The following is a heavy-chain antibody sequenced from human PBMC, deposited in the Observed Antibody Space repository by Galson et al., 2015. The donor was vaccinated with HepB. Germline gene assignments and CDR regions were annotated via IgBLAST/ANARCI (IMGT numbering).Heavy chain of an antibody. D-gene: IGHD3-22*01. V-gene: IGHV1-2*06. CDR1: GYTFTGYY. Sequence: SVKVSCKASGYTFTGYYMHWVRQAPGQGLEWMGRINPNSGGTNYAQKFQGRVTMTRDTSISTAYMELSRLRSDDTAVYYCARGRRGITMIVPWHYWGQGTLVTVSS. CDR3: ARGRRGITMIVPWHY. J-gene: IGHJ4*02. CDR2: INPNSGGT.